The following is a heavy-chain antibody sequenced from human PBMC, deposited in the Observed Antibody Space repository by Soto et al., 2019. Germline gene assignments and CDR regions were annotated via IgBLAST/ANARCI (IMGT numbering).Heavy chain of an antibody. Sequence: XSVKVSCNASGYTFTGYYMHLVRQAPGQGLEWMGWINPNSGGTNYAQKFQGRVTMTRDTSISTAYMELSRLRSDDTAVYYCARDSNRLFLEWLFNDWGQGTLVTVSS. J-gene: IGHJ4*02. CDR3: ARDSNRLFLEWLFND. CDR2: INPNSGGT. V-gene: IGHV1-2*02. D-gene: IGHD3-3*01. CDR1: GYTFTGYY.